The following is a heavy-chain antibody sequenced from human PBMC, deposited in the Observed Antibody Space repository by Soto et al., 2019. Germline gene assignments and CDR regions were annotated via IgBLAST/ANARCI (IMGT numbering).Heavy chain of an antibody. CDR2: VSHSGST. J-gene: IGHJ5*02. Sequence: PSETLSLTCAVYGGSSNIYYWSWIRQPPGKGLEWIGEVSHSGSTNYNPSLKSRVTISLDRSASQFSLRLNSVTAADTALYFCARDIGSWSITWGKGNLVTVSS. V-gene: IGHV4-34*01. D-gene: IGHD6-13*01. CDR1: GGSSNIYY. CDR3: ARDIGSWSIT.